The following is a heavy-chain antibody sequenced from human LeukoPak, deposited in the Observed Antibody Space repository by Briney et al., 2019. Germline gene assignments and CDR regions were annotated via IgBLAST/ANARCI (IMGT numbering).Heavy chain of an antibody. V-gene: IGHV3-23*01. Sequence: GGSLRLSCEASGFAVSARPMSWVRQAPGKGLEWVSVISGSGDSTYYADSVKGRFTISRDNSKNTLYLQMNSLRAEDTAVYYCAKGAQWLVLTDYWGQGTLVTVSS. J-gene: IGHJ4*02. D-gene: IGHD6-19*01. CDR2: ISGSGDST. CDR1: GFAVSARP. CDR3: AKGAQWLVLTDY.